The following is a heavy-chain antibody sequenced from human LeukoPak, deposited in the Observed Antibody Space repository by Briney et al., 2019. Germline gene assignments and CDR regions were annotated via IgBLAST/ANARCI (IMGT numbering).Heavy chain of an antibody. V-gene: IGHV4-39*01. CDR3: ARGATVTTGDY. D-gene: IGHD4-17*01. Sequence: SETLSLTCTVSGGSISGSSYYWGWIRQPPGKGLEWIGSIYDSGIAYYNPSLKSRVIISVDTSKNQFSLKLNSVTAADTAVYYCARGATVTTGDYWGQGTLVTVSS. CDR2: IYDSGIA. J-gene: IGHJ4*02. CDR1: GGSISGSSYY.